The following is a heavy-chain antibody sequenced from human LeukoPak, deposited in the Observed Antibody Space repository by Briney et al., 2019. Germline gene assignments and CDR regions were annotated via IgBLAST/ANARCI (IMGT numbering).Heavy chain of an antibody. CDR1: GFTFDDYA. CDR3: AKDMSGSYSHYFDY. J-gene: IGHJ4*02. Sequence: GGSLRLSCAASGFTFDDYAMHWVRQAPGKGLEWVSGISWNSGSIGYADSVKGRFTISRDNAKNSLYLQMNSLRAEDMALYYCAKDMSGSYSHYFDYWGQGTLVTVSS. D-gene: IGHD1-26*01. V-gene: IGHV3-9*03. CDR2: ISWNSGSI.